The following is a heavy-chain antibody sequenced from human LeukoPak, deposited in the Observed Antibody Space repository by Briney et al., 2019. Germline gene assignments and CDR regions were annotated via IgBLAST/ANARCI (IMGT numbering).Heavy chain of an antibody. CDR2: ISSSSSYI. Sequence: GGSLRLSCAASGFTFSSYSMNWVRQAPGKGLEWVSSISSSSSYIYYADSVKGRFTISRDNAKNSLYLQMNSLRAEDTAVYYCAMIPVTFSADYYYGMDVWGQGTTVTVSS. V-gene: IGHV3-21*01. CDR1: GFTFSSYS. CDR3: AMIPVTFSADYYYGMDV. J-gene: IGHJ6*02. D-gene: IGHD4-11*01.